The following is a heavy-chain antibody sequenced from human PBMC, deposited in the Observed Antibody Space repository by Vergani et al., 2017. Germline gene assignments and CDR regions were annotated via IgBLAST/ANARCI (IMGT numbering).Heavy chain of an antibody. Sequence: EVQLLESGGGLVQPGGSLRLSCAASGFTFSSYAMSWVRQAPGKGLEWVSAISGSGGSTYYADSVKGRFTISSDNSKNTLYLQMKRLRAEDTAVYYCANDCSGGSCYHYWGQGTLVTVSS. CDR2: ISGSGGST. CDR3: ANDCSGGSCYHY. J-gene: IGHJ4*02. V-gene: IGHV3-23*01. D-gene: IGHD2-15*01. CDR1: GFTFSSYA.